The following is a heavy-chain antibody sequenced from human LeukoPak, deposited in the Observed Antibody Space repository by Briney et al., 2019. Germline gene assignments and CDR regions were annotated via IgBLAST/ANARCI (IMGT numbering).Heavy chain of an antibody. V-gene: IGHV3-23*01. CDR3: AKDRTVGASYWYFDL. CDR1: GFIFSSYA. J-gene: IGHJ2*01. D-gene: IGHD1-26*01. CDR2: ITGSGGST. Sequence: PGGSLRLSCGASGFIFSSYAMSWVRQAPGKGLEWVSGITGSGGSTYYADSVKGRFTISRDNSKNTLYLQMNRLRAEDTAVYYCAKDRTVGASYWYFDLWGRGTLVTVSS.